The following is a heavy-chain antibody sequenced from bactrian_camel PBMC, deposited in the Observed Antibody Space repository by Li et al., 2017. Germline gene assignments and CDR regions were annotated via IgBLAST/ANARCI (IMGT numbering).Heavy chain of an antibody. Sequence: HVQLVESGGGLVQPGGSLRLSCDASGFTFSKYSIYWVRQAPGKGLEWVSAISPDGGSTPYGDSVKGRFTISRDNAKDTVYLQMNSLKSEDTALYYCATYTTWGSWRYWGQGTQVTVS. CDR2: ISPDGGST. V-gene: IGHV3S1*01. CDR3: ATYTTWGSWRY. J-gene: IGHJ4*01. D-gene: IGHD6*01. CDR1: GFTFSKYS.